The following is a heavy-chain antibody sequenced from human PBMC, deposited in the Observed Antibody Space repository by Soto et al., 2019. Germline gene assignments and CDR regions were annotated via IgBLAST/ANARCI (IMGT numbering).Heavy chain of an antibody. Sequence: PPNILTVTCTFPGFSLTITGESWAWIRQPPGKALEWLAVIYWDGDKRYSPSLQSRLSITKDTSTNQVVLTLTDMDPVDTATYYCGHVTQPSLDWILPTWGQGPLVTGS. CDR1: GFSLTITGES. CDR2: IYWDGDK. D-gene: IGHD3-9*01. V-gene: IGHV2-5*02. J-gene: IGHJ4*02. CDR3: GHVTQPSLDWILPT.